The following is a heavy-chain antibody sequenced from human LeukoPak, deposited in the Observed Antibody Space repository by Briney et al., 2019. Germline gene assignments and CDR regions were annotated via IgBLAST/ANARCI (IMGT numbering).Heavy chain of an antibody. CDR2: INPSGGST. D-gene: IGHD5-24*01. V-gene: IGHV1-46*01. Sequence: ASVKVSCKASGYTFTSYSMHWVRQAPGQGLEWMGIINPSGGSTNYAQNFQGRVTMTRDTSTSTVYMELSSLRSEDTAIYYCARIRDGYNDAYDIWGQGTVVTVPS. CDR3: ARIRDGYNDAYDI. J-gene: IGHJ3*02. CDR1: GYTFTSYS.